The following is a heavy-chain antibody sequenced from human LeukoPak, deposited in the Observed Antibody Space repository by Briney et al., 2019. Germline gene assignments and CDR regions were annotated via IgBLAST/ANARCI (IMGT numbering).Heavy chain of an antibody. CDR2: IFTSGNT. CDR1: GGSISNYC. CDR3: ARWFGERGYYYYMDV. D-gene: IGHD3-10*01. V-gene: IGHV4-4*07. J-gene: IGHJ6*03. Sequence: SETLSLTCTISGGSISNYCWSWIRQPAGKGLEWIGRIFTSGNTNYNPSLKSRVTISLDTSKNQFSLKLSSVTAADTAVYYCARWFGERGYYYYMDVWGKGTPVTVSS.